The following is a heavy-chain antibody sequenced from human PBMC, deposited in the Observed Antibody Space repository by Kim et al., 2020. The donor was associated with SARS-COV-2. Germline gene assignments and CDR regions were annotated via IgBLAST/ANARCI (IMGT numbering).Heavy chain of an antibody. Sequence: NTKYSQKFQGRVTITKDTSASTGYMELSSLKSEDTAVFYCARGNQGAFDIWGQGTMVTVSS. V-gene: IGHV1-3*01. J-gene: IGHJ3*02. CDR2: NT. CDR3: ARGNQGAFDI.